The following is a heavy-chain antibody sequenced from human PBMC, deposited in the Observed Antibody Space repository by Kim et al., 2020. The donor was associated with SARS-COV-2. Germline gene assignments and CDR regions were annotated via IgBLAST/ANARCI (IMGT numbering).Heavy chain of an antibody. V-gene: IGHV1-2*02. CDR1: GFPFTAYY. D-gene: IGHD1-1*01. J-gene: IGHJ4*02. Sequence: ASVKVSCKTSGFPFTAYYIHWLRQAPGQGLEWMGWIHANTGGTNYTQKFQGRVTMTRDTSISTAYMELSRLRSDDTAVYYCARARDGYNFVPSGGQGTLVTVFS. CDR3: ARARDGYNFVPS. CDR2: IHANTGGT.